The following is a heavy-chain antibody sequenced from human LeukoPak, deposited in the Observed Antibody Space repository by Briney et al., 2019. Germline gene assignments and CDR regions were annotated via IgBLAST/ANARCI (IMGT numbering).Heavy chain of an antibody. Sequence: SLRLSCAASGLTFDDYAMHWVGPARGRGLEWVSSINWNSGSLGYADSVKGRFTISRHNANNSLYLQMNSLRTEDMALYYCAKGYSASYHSPPIFDYWGQGALVTVSS. CDR1: GLTFDDYA. V-gene: IGHV3-9*03. CDR3: AKGYSASYHSPPIFDY. D-gene: IGHD1-26*01. J-gene: IGHJ4*02. CDR2: INWNSGSL.